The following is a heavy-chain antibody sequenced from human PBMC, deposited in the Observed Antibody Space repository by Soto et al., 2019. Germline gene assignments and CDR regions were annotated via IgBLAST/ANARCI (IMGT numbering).Heavy chain of an antibody. J-gene: IGHJ4*02. CDR3: ARGITLPTPLDY. CDR1: GYTFTSYA. V-gene: IGHV1-3*01. CDR2: INAGNGNT. Sequence: EASLKVSCKASGYTFTSYAMHWVRQAPGQRLEWMGWINAGNGNTKYSQKFQGRVTITRDTSASTAYMELSSLRSEDTAVYYCARGITLPTPLDYWGQGTLVTVSS. D-gene: IGHD1-20*01.